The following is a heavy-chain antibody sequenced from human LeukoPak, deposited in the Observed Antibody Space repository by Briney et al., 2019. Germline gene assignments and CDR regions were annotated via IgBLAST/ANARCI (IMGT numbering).Heavy chain of an antibody. CDR2: IKQDGSEK. CDR3: ARARYFDWLSHMDV. D-gene: IGHD3-9*01. J-gene: IGHJ6*03. CDR1: GFTFSSYW. V-gene: IGHV3-7*01. Sequence: GGSLRLSCAASGFTFSSYWMSWVRQAPGKGLEWVANIKQDGSEKYYVDSVKGRFTISRDNAKNSLYLQMNSLRAEDTAVYYCARARYFDWLSHMDVWGKGTTVTVSS.